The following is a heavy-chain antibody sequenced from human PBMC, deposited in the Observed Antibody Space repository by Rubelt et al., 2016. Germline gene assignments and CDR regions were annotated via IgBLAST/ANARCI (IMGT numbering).Heavy chain of an antibody. D-gene: IGHD1-26*01. J-gene: IGHJ2*01. Sequence: QVQLQESGPGLVKPSETLSLTCTVSGGSVSSGSYYWSWIRQPPGKGLEWIGYIYYSGSTNYNPSPKSRVTISVDTSKNQFALKLSSVTAADTAVYYCARDGMRVGATTAYWYFDLWGRGTLITVSS. CDR3: ARDGMRVGATTAYWYFDL. V-gene: IGHV4-61*01. CDR2: IYYSGST. CDR1: GGSVSSGSYY.